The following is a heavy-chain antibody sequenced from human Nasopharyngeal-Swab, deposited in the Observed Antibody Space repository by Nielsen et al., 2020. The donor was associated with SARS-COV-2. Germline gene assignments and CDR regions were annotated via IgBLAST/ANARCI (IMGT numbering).Heavy chain of an antibody. CDR3: ARVAAAGTLYYYYMDV. CDR1: GFTFSSYW. V-gene: IGHV3-74*01. D-gene: IGHD6-13*01. J-gene: IGHJ6*03. CDR2: INSDGSST. Sequence: GESLKISCAASGFTFSSYWMHWVRQAPGKGPVWVSRINSDGSSTSYADSVKGRFTISRDNAKNTLYLQMNSLRAEDTAVYYCARVAAAGTLYYYYMDVWGKGTTVTVS.